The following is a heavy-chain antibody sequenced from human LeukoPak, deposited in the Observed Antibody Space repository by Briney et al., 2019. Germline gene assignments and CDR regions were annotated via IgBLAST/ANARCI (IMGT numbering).Heavy chain of an antibody. D-gene: IGHD3-16*02. V-gene: IGHV1-18*01. CDR1: GYTFTSYG. CDR3: ARGRVMITFGGVIVGDAFDI. CDR2: ISAYNGNT. J-gene: IGHJ3*02. Sequence: GASVKVSCKASGYTFTSYGISWVRQAPGQGLEWMGWISAYNGNTNYAQKLQGRVTMTTDTSTSTAYMELRSLRSDDTAVYYCARGRVMITFGGVIVGDAFDIWGQGTMVTVSS.